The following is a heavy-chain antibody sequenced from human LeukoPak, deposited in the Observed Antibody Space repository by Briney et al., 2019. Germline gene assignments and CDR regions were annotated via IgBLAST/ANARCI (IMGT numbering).Heavy chain of an antibody. D-gene: IGHD2-15*01. V-gene: IGHV3-7*01. CDR3: ARVSKYCSGGSCYDFDS. Sequence: PGGSLRLSRAASGFTFRSYWMSWVRQAPGKGLEWVANIKQDGSEKYYVDSVKGRFTISRDNAKNSLYLQMNSLRAEDTAVYYCARVSKYCSGGSCYDFDSWGQGTLVTVSS. CDR1: GFTFRSYW. CDR2: IKQDGSEK. J-gene: IGHJ4*02.